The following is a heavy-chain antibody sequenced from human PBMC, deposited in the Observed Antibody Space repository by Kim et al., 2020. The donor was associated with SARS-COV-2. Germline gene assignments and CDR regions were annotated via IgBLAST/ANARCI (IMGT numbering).Heavy chain of an antibody. J-gene: IGHJ6*02. V-gene: IGHV5-51*01. D-gene: IGHD3-22*01. CDR1: GYSFTSYW. Sequence: GESLKISCKGSGYSFTSYWIGWVRQMPGKGLEWMGIIYPGDSDTRYSPSFQGQVTISADKSISTAYLQWSSLKASDTAMYYCERHLRIGRSSTYYYDSSGYWENYGMDVWGQGTTVTVSS. CDR3: ERHLRIGRSSTYYYDSSGYWENYGMDV. CDR2: IYPGDSDT.